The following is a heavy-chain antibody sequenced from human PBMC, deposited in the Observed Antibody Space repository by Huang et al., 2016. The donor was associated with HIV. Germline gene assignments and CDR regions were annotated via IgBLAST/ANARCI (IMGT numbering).Heavy chain of an antibody. CDR1: GGSISTSY. Sequence: QVQLQESGPGLVKPSETLSLTCTVSGGSISTSYWSWIRPPPGKGLEWIGYIDYSGSTNNNPSLKSRVTISVDTSKKQFSLNLSSVTAADTAVYYCARGGYIGWFGELSGVSGWFDPWGQGTLVTVSS. CDR3: ARGGYIGWFGELSGVSGWFDP. CDR2: IDYSGST. D-gene: IGHD3-10*01. J-gene: IGHJ5*02. V-gene: IGHV4-59*01.